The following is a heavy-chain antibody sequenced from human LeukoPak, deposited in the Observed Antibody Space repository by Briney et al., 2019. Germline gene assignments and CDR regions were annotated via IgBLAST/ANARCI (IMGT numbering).Heavy chain of an antibody. CDR3: ARDQSLVPYSSTWFDY. J-gene: IGHJ4*02. CDR2: ISAYNGNT. CDR1: GYTFTNYG. Sequence: ASVKVSCKASGYTFTNYGISWVRQAPGQGLGWMGWISAYNGNTDYAQNLQGRVTMTTDTLTSTAYMELRSLRSGDTAAYYCARDQSLVPYSSTWFDYWGQGTPVTVSS. V-gene: IGHV1-18*01. D-gene: IGHD6-13*01.